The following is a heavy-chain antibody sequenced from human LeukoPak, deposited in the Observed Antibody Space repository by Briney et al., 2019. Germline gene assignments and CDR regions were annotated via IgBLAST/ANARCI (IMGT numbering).Heavy chain of an antibody. V-gene: IGHV4-39*02. CDR2: IYYSGRT. CDR3: AKWGWDGKSANIDH. J-gene: IGHJ4*02. D-gene: IGHD1-26*01. CDR1: GGSISSNNYY. Sequence: KPSETLSLTCTVSGGSISSNNYYWGWIRQPPGKGLEYIVSIYYSGRTYYDPSLKSRVTISVDTSKNHFSLKLSSVTAADTAVYYCAKWGWDGKSANIDHWGQGTLVTVSS.